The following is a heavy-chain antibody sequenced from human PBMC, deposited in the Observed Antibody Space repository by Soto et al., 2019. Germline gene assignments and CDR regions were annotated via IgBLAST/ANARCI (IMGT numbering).Heavy chain of an antibody. J-gene: IGHJ4*02. CDR3: ASLRYYYDSSGSRNPYYFDY. Sequence: EVQLVESGGGLVQPGGSLRLSCAASGFTVSSNYMSWVRQAPGKGLEWVSVIYSGGSTYYADSVKGRFTISRDNSKNTLYLQMNSLRAEDTAVYYCASLRYYYDSSGSRNPYYFDYWGQGTLVTVSS. CDR2: IYSGGST. V-gene: IGHV3-66*01. CDR1: GFTVSSNY. D-gene: IGHD3-22*01.